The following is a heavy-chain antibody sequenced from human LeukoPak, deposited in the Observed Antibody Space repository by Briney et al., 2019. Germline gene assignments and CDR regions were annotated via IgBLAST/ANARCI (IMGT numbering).Heavy chain of an antibody. Sequence: PGESLRLSCAASGFTFSNYDMHWVRQAPGKGLEWVAVIWYDGTNKYYADSVKGRFTISRDNSKNTLYLQMNSLRAEDTAVYYCARGVGGSYLFDYWGQGTLVTVSS. CDR2: IWYDGTNK. CDR1: GFTFSNYD. J-gene: IGHJ4*02. D-gene: IGHD1-26*01. V-gene: IGHV3-33*01. CDR3: ARGVGGSYLFDY.